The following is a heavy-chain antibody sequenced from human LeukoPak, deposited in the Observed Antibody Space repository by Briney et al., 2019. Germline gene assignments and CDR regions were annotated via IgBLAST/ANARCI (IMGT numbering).Heavy chain of an antibody. V-gene: IGHV3-64D*06. CDR1: GFTFSSYA. Sequence: GGSLRLSCSTSGFTFSSYATHWVRQAPGKGLEYVSAISTNGGSTYYADSVKGRFTISRDNSKNTLYLQMSSLRAEDTAVYYCVPLGYCSGTSCPHYWGQGALVAVSS. J-gene: IGHJ4*02. CDR2: ISTNGGST. CDR3: VPLGYCSGTSCPHY. D-gene: IGHD2-15*01.